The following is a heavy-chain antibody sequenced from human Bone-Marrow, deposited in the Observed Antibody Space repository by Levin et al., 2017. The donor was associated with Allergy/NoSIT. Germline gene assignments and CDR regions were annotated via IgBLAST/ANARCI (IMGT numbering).Heavy chain of an antibody. D-gene: IGHD6-19*01. CDR1: GFTFSSYS. CDR2: ISSSSSHI. J-gene: IGHJ5*02. V-gene: IGHV3-21*01. CDR3: AKSADSSGWDWFDP. Sequence: GGSLRLSCAASGFTFSSYSMNWVRQAPGKGLEWVSSISSSSSHIYYADSVKGRFTISRDNAKNSLYLQMNSLRAEDTAVYYCAKSADSSGWDWFDPWGQGTLVTVSS.